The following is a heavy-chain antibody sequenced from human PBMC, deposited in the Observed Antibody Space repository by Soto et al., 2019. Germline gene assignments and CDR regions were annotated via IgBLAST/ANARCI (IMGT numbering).Heavy chain of an antibody. Sequence: GGSLRLSCAASGFTFSSYSMNWVRQAPGKGLEWVSYISSSSSTIYYADSVKGRFTISRDNAKNSLYLQMNSLRDEDTAVYYWARDQTAYYDFWKNWYFDLWGRGTLVTVSS. V-gene: IGHV3-48*02. CDR2: ISSSSSTI. J-gene: IGHJ2*01. CDR1: GFTFSSYS. D-gene: IGHD3-3*01. CDR3: ARDQTAYYDFWKNWYFDL.